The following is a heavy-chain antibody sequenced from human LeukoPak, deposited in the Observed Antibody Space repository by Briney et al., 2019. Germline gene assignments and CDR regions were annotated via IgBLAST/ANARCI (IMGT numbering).Heavy chain of an antibody. J-gene: IGHJ4*02. CDR2: IKTKADDGTT. CDR3: TTDPLSVHLWRPDRDY. V-gene: IGHV3-15*01. Sequence: GGSLRLSCAASGFTFTNYWMHWVRQGPGKGLEWVGRIKTKADDGTTDYAAPVKGRFTVSRDDSKNTLYLQMHSLKTEDTAVYYCTTDPLSVHLWRPDRDYWGQGTLVTVSS. D-gene: IGHD5-18*01. CDR1: GFTFTNYW.